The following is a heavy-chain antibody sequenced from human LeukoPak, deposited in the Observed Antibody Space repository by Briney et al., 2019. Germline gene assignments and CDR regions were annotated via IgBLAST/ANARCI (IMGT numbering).Heavy chain of an antibody. CDR1: GFTFSSYA. D-gene: IGHD3-3*01. CDR2: ISYDGSNK. V-gene: IGHV3-30-3*01. J-gene: IGHJ4*02. CDR3: ARDMGRLRFLEWLLQPDY. Sequence: AGGSLRLSCAASGFTFSSYAMLWVRQAPGKGLERVAVISYDGSNKYYADSVKGRFTISRDNSKNTLYLQMNSLRAEDTAVYYCARDMGRLRFLEWLLQPDYWGQGTLVTVSS.